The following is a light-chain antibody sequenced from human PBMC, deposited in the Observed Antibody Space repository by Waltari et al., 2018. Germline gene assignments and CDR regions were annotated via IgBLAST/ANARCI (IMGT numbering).Light chain of an antibody. CDR2: EGR. CDR3: CSHAGSSTL. V-gene: IGLV2-23*01. Sequence: QSALTQPASVSGSPGQSITISCTGTSSDVGSYNLVSLYQQHPGKAPKLMIYEGRKRPSGVSNRFSGSKSGNTASLTISGLQAEDEADYYCCSHAGSSTLFGGGTKLTVL. CDR1: SSDVGSYNL. J-gene: IGLJ2*01.